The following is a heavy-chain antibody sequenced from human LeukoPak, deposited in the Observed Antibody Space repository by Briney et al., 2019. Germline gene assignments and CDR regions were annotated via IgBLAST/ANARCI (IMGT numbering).Heavy chain of an antibody. J-gene: IGHJ4*02. CDR3: ARDSSTVTTRHFDY. Sequence: SETLSLTCTVSGGSINNHYWTWIRQPPGKGLECIGYVYYTGSTYYNPSLKSRVTISVDTSRNQFSLNLKSVTAADTAVYYCARDSSTVTTRHFDYWGQGILVTVSS. CDR1: GGSINNHY. CDR2: VYYTGST. D-gene: IGHD4-17*01. V-gene: IGHV4-59*11.